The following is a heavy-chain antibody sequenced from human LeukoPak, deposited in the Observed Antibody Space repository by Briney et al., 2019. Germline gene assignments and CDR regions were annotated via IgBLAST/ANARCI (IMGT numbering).Heavy chain of an antibody. Sequence: ASLKVSCKASGYTFTGYYMHWVRQDPGQGLEWMGWINPNSGGTNYAQKFQGRVTMTRDTSISTAYMELSRLRSDDTAMYYCATPRDLTGDEGIDYWGQGTLVTVSS. J-gene: IGHJ4*02. CDR2: INPNSGGT. D-gene: IGHD7-27*01. CDR1: GYTFTGYY. V-gene: IGHV1-2*02. CDR3: ATPRDLTGDEGIDY.